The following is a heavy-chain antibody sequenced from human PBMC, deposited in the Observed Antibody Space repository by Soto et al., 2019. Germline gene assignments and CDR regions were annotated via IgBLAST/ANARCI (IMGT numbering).Heavy chain of an antibody. CDR3: ARDRRYXHFWSGYQCQGPYGMDV. D-gene: IGHD3-3*02. CDR2: INHSGGT. V-gene: IGHV4-34*01. Sequence: SETLSLTCGVYGGSFSCYSWTWIRQAPGKGLEWIGEINHSGGTNYNSSLKSRVTISVDMSKNQFSLLLYSVTAADTALYYCARDRRYXHFWSGYQCQGPYGMDVWGQGTTVTVSS. J-gene: IGHJ6*02. CDR1: GGSFSCYS.